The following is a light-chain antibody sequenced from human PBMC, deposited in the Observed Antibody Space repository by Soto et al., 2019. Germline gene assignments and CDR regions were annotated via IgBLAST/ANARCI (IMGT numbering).Light chain of an antibody. Sequence: QSALTQPASVSGSPGQSITISCTGASSDVGSYDLVSWYQQQPGEAPKVMIYEGSKRPSGVSDRFSGSKSGNTASLTISGLRDEDEADYDGCSDAQNAVMFGGGTKVTVL. V-gene: IGLV2-23*01. CDR2: EGS. J-gene: IGLJ3*02. CDR3: CSDAQNAVM. CDR1: SSDVGSYDL.